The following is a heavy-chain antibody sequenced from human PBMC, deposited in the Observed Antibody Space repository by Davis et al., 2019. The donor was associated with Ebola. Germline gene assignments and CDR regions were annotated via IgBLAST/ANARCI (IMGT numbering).Heavy chain of an antibody. CDR2: ISYDGSNK. V-gene: IGHV3-30*03. Sequence: GESLKISCAASGFTFSSYGMHWVRQAPGKGLEWVAVISYDGSNKYYADSVKGRFTISRDNSKNTLYLQMNSLRAEDTAVYYCARLPNFDWLSDWGQGTTVTVSS. J-gene: IGHJ6*02. CDR3: ARLPNFDWLSD. D-gene: IGHD3-9*01. CDR1: GFTFSSYG.